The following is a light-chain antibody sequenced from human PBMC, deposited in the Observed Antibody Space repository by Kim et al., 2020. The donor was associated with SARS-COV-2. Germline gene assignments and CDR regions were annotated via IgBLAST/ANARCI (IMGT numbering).Light chain of an antibody. CDR2: DVT. J-gene: IGLJ1*01. V-gene: IGLV2-14*03. Sequence: GQSLTISCTGTRRDVGGYNYVSWYQQHPGKAPKLMIYDVTGRPSGVSNRFSGSKSGDTASLTISGLQAEDEADYYCSSYTSSSTYVFGTGTKVTVL. CDR1: RRDVGGYNY. CDR3: SSYTSSSTYV.